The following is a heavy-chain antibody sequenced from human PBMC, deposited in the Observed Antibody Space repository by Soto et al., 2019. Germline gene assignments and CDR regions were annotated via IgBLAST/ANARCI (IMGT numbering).Heavy chain of an antibody. CDR2: IYWDDDT. J-gene: IGHJ5*02. CDR3: AHRTTTVTWWFDP. Sequence: QITLKESGPTLGKPTQTLTLTCTFSGFSLPTSGEGVVWIRQPPGKALEWLAIIYWDDDTRYSPSLKSRLTITKDTSINVVVLTMTNMDPADTATYFCAHRTTTVTWWFDPWGQGTLVTVSS. D-gene: IGHD4-17*01. V-gene: IGHV2-5*02. CDR1: GFSLPTSGEG.